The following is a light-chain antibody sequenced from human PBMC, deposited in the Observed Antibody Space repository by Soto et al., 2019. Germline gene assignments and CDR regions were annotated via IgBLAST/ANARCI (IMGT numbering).Light chain of an antibody. V-gene: IGKV3-20*01. Sequence: EIVLTQSPGTLSLSPGERATLSCRASQSGSTNYIAWYQQKPGQAPRLLIYTTSNRATGIPDRFSGSGSGTDFTLTIRRLEPEDFAVYYCQQYGSSWTFGQGTKVEIK. CDR1: QSGSTNY. CDR3: QQYGSSWT. CDR2: TTS. J-gene: IGKJ1*01.